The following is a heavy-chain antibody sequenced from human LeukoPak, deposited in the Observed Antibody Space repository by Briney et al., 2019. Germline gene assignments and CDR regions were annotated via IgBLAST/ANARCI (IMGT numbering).Heavy chain of an antibody. CDR3: ARGAKDYDFWSGYYMVH. CDR1: GGTFSSYA. D-gene: IGHD3-3*01. J-gene: IGHJ4*02. CDR2: IIPILGIA. Sequence: SVKVSCKASGGTFSSYAISWVRQAPGQGLEWMGRIIPILGIANYAQKFQGRVTITADKSTSTAYMELSSLRSEDTAVYYCARGAKDYDFWSGYYMVHWGQGTLVTVSS. V-gene: IGHV1-69*04.